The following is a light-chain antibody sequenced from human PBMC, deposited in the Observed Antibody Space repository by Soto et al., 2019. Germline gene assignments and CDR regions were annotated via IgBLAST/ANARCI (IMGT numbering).Light chain of an antibody. CDR3: QQYENPLLT. J-gene: IGKJ4*01. Sequence: DIQMTQSPSSLSASVGDRVTITCQASQDISNYLIWYQQKPGKAPKLLIYDASNLETGVPSRFSGSVSGTDFTFTISGLQPEETATYYCQQYENPLLTFGGGTKGEIK. CDR1: QDISNY. CDR2: DAS. V-gene: IGKV1-33*01.